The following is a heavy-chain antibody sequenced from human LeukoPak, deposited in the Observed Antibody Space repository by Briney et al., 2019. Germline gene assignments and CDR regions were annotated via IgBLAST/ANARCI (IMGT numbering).Heavy chain of an antibody. V-gene: IGHV1-69*01. D-gene: IGHD3-10*01. J-gene: IGHJ4*02. CDR3: AREGHDGGSYFDY. CDR1: GGTFSSYA. Sequence: GSSVKVSCKASGGTFSSYAISWVRQAPGQGLEWMGGIIPIFGTANYAQKFQGRVTNTADESTSTAYMELSSLRSEDTAVYYCAREGHDGGSYFDYWGQGTLVTVSS. CDR2: IIPIFGTA.